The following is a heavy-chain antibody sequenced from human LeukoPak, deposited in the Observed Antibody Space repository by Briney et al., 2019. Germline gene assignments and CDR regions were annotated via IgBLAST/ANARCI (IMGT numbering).Heavy chain of an antibody. V-gene: IGHV4-59*05. CDR1: GGSISSYY. CDR3: AISSCSSSSCYYNYNYYMDV. Sequence: PSETLSLICTVSGGSISSYYWSWIRQPPGKGLEWIASIYHSGSTYYNPSLKSRVTISVDTSKNQFSLKLNSVTAADTAVYYCAISSCSSSSCYYNYNYYMDVWGKGTTVTVSS. D-gene: IGHD2-15*01. CDR2: IYHSGST. J-gene: IGHJ6*03.